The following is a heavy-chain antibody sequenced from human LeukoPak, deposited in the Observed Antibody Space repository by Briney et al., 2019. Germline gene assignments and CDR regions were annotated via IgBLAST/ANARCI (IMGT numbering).Heavy chain of an antibody. CDR1: GFTFGDYA. D-gene: IGHD3-10*02. CDR3: TRDRLFGELLYYPNWFDP. Sequence: GGSLRLSCTASGFTFGDYAMSWVRQAPGKGLEWVGFIRSKAYGGTTEYAASVKGRFTISRDDSKSIAYLQMNSLKTEDTAVYYCTRDRLFGELLYYPNWFDPSGQGTLVTVSS. J-gene: IGHJ5*02. V-gene: IGHV3-49*04. CDR2: IRSKAYGGTT.